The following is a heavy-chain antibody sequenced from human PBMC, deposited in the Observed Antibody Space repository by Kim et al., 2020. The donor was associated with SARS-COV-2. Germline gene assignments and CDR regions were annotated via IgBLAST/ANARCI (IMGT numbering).Heavy chain of an antibody. V-gene: IGHV3-11*06. D-gene: IGHD2-21*01. CDR3: ARAPSLCGGDCYSGYYFDY. Sequence: GRFTISRDNAKNSLYLQMNSLRAEDTAVYYCARAPSLCGGDCYSGYYFDYWGQGTLVTVSS. J-gene: IGHJ4*02.